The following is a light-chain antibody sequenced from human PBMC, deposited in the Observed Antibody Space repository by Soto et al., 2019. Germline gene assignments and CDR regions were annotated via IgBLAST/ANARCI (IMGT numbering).Light chain of an antibody. CDR3: SSYTGGNPSYV. CDR1: SGDVGSYRF. J-gene: IGLJ1*01. Sequence: QSALTQPPSASGSPGQSVTISCTGTSGDVGSYRFVSWYQQHPGKAPKLLIYEVTIRPSGVSDRFSGSKSGNTASLTVSGLQAEDEADYYCSSYTGGNPSYVFGTGTKVTVL. V-gene: IGLV2-8*01. CDR2: EVT.